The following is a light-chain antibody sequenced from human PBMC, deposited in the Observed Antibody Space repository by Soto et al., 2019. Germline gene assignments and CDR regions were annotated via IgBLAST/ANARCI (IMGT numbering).Light chain of an antibody. CDR2: AAS. J-gene: IGKJ2*01. CDR3: QQLNSYPYT. CDR1: QGISSY. V-gene: IGKV1-9*01. Sequence: DIQLTQSPSFLSASVGDRVTIPCRASQGISSYLAWYQQKPAKAPKLLIYAASTLQSGVPSRFSGSGSGTEFTLTISSLQPEDFAAYYCQQLNSYPYTFGQGTKVEIK.